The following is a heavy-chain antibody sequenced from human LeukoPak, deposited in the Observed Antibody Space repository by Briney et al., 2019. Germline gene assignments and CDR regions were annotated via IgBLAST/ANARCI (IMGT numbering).Heavy chain of an antibody. D-gene: IGHD2-2*01. Sequence: GASVKVSCKASGYTFTSYGISWVRQAPGQGLEWMGWISAYNGNTNYAQKLQGRVTMTTDTSTSTAYMELRSLRSDDTAVYYCARSLGCSSTSCSVFFDYWGQGTLVTVSS. V-gene: IGHV1-18*01. CDR1: GYTFTSYG. CDR3: ARSLGCSSTSCSVFFDY. CDR2: ISAYNGNT. J-gene: IGHJ4*02.